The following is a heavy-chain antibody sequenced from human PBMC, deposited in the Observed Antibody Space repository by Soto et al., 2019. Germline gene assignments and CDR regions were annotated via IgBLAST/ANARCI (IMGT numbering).Heavy chain of an antibody. CDR1: GGSFSGYY. D-gene: IGHD3-9*01. Sequence: TSETLSLTCAVYGGSFSGYYWSWIRQPPGKGLEWIGEINHSGSTNYNPSLKSRVTISVDTSKNQFSLKLSSVTAADTAVYYCARGKRDILTGYYNAYYYYMDVWGKGTTVTVSS. J-gene: IGHJ6*03. CDR3: ARGKRDILTGYYNAYYYYMDV. V-gene: IGHV4-34*01. CDR2: INHSGST.